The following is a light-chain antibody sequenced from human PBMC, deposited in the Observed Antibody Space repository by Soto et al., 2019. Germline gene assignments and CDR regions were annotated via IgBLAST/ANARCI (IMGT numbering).Light chain of an antibody. V-gene: IGLV2-14*01. J-gene: IGLJ2*01. CDR1: SKDIGGYNY. CDR3: SSYTITHIPVI. Sequence: QSALTQPASVSGSPGQSITISCTGTSKDIGGYNYVSWYQQHPGEAPKLIIYEVSNRPSGVSNRFSGSKSDNTASLTITGLQAEDEASYYCSSYTITHIPVIFGGGTQLTVL. CDR2: EVS.